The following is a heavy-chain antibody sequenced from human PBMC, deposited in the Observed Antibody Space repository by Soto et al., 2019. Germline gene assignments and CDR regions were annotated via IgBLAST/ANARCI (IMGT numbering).Heavy chain of an antibody. CDR3: ARASSSSSAGYY. Sequence: QVQLQESGPGLVKPSQTLSLTCSVSGESISSGGYYWSWIRHHPGKGLEWIGYIYDSESAYYNPSLKSRVTISLDTSKYHFAMRLSSVTAADTAVYYCARASSSSSAGYYWGQGTLATVSS. CDR1: GESISSGGYY. V-gene: IGHV4-31*03. CDR2: IYDSESA. D-gene: IGHD6-6*01. J-gene: IGHJ4*02.